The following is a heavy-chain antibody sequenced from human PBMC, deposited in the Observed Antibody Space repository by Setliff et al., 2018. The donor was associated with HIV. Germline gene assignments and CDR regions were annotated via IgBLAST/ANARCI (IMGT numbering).Heavy chain of an antibody. D-gene: IGHD2-21*01. CDR3: ARYALCSDDCSDEGADI. J-gene: IGHJ4*02. V-gene: IGHV1-18*01. CDR1: GYTFSSYA. CDR2: INLYKDDT. Sequence: ASVKVSCKASGYTFSSYAITWVRQAPGQGLEWMGSINLYKDDTHYAQKFQDRVALTADTSTNTVYMELRSLRSDDTAVSYCARYALCSDDCSDEGADIWGQGTLVTVSS.